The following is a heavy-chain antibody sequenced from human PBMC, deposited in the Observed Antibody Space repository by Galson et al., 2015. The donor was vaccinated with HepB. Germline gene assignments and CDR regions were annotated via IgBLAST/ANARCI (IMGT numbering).Heavy chain of an antibody. Sequence: SLRLSCAASGFTFSSYAMHWVRQAPGKGLEWVAVISYDGSNKYYADSVKGRFTISRDNSKNTLYLQMNSLRAEDTAVYYCASLMVTQGYYFDYWGQGTLVTVSS. CDR1: GFTFSSYA. CDR3: ASLMVTQGYYFDY. D-gene: IGHD5-18*01. CDR2: ISYDGSNK. V-gene: IGHV3-30-3*01. J-gene: IGHJ4*02.